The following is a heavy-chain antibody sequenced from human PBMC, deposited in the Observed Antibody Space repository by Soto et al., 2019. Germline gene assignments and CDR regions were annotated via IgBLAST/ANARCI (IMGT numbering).Heavy chain of an antibody. D-gene: IGHD2-15*01. CDR1: GGSISSGDYY. CDR3: ARRDTEDCFDY. CDR2: IYYSGST. J-gene: IGHJ4*02. Sequence: SETLSLTCTVSGGSISSGDYYWSWIRQPPGKGPEWIGYIYYSGSTYYNPSLKSRVTISVDTSKNQFSLKLSSVTAADTAVYYCARRDTEDCFDYWGQGTLVTVSS. V-gene: IGHV4-30-4*01.